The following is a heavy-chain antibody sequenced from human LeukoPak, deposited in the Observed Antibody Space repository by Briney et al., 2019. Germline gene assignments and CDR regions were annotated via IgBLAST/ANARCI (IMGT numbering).Heavy chain of an antibody. Sequence: SETLSLTCTVSGGSISSYYWSWIRQPPGKGLEWIGYIYYSGSTNYNPSLKSRVTISVDTSKNQFSLKLSSVTAADTAVYYCAREIAYCSSTSCYLNWFDPWGQGTLVTVSS. J-gene: IGHJ5*02. CDR1: GGSISSYY. D-gene: IGHD2-2*01. V-gene: IGHV4-59*01. CDR2: IYYSGST. CDR3: AREIAYCSSTSCYLNWFDP.